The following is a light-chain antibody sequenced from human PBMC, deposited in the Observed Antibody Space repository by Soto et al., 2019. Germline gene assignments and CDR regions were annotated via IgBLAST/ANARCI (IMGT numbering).Light chain of an antibody. CDR3: QQRNVWPPVT. CDR1: QSVDNY. J-gene: IGKJ5*01. V-gene: IGKV3-11*01. Sequence: EIVLTQSPATLSLSPVERATLSCMASQSVDNYLDWYQQKPGQAPRLLIYGAFNRATGIPARFSGSGSGTDFTLTISSLEPEDSAVYYCQQRNVWPPVTFGQGTRLEI. CDR2: GAF.